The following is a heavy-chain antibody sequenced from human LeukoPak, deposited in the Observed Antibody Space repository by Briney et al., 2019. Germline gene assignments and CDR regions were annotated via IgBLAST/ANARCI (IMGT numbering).Heavy chain of an antibody. CDR3: ARDSGSYYEYYFDY. D-gene: IGHD1-26*01. V-gene: IGHV3-30-3*01. J-gene: IGHJ4*02. CDR2: ISYDGSNK. CDR1: GFTFSSYA. Sequence: GRSLRLSCAAPGFTFSSYAMHWVRQAPGKGLEWVAVISYDGSNKYYADSVKGRFTISRDNSKNTLYLQMNSLRAEDTGVYYCARDSGSYYEYYFDYWGQGTLVTVSS.